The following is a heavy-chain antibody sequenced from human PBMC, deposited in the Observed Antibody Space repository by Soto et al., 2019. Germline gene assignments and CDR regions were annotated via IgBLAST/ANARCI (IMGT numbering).Heavy chain of an antibody. CDR3: NRLRHDGGTYYFDN. D-gene: IGHD4-17*01. Sequence: SETLSLTCTVSGGSISSYYWSWIRQPPGKGLEWIGYIYYSGSTNYNPSLKSRVTISVDTSKNQFSLKLSSVTAADTALYYCNRLRHDGGTYYFDNWGLGTLVTVSS. CDR1: GGSISSYY. J-gene: IGHJ4*01. CDR2: IYYSGST. V-gene: IGHV4-59*01.